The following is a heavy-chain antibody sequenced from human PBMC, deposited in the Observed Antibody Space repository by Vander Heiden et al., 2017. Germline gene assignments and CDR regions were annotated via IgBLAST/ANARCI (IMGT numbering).Heavy chain of an antibody. Sequence: QVQLVQSGAEVKKPGSSVKVSCKASGGTFSSYAISLVRQAPGQGLEWMGGIIPILGIANYAQKFQGRVTITADKSTSTAYMELSSLRSEDTAVYYCARGVGIAAAGTEGWFDPWGQGTLVTVSS. CDR1: GGTFSSYA. V-gene: IGHV1-69*10. J-gene: IGHJ5*02. CDR2: IIPILGIA. CDR3: ARGVGIAAAGTEGWFDP. D-gene: IGHD6-13*01.